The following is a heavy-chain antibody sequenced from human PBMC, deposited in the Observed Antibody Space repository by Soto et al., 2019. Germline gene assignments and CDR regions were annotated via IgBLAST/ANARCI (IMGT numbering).Heavy chain of an antibody. CDR1: GFIFSRYS. Sequence: PGRSLRLSCAVSGFIFSRYSMNWVRQAPGKGLEWVSSIGTSGSYIYDTDSVKGRFTISRDNTKDSLYLQMNSLRAEDTAIYYCARGSAFIGLDYWGQGTPVTVSS. CDR2: IGTSGSYI. V-gene: IGHV3-21*01. CDR3: ARGSAFIGLDY. D-gene: IGHD1-26*01. J-gene: IGHJ4*02.